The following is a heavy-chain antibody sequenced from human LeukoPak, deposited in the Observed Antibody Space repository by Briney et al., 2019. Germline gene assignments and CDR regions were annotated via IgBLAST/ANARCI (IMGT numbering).Heavy chain of an antibody. CDR3: ARSYLYYYDSSGYYQEGYYFDY. CDR2: INAGNGNT. D-gene: IGHD3-22*01. V-gene: IGHV1-3*03. J-gene: IGHJ4*02. Sequence: ASVKVSCKASGYTFSSYAMHWVRQAPGQRLEWMGWINAGNGNTKCSQEFQGRVTITRDTSASTAYMELSSLRSEDMAVYYCARSYLYYYDSSGYYQEGYYFDYWGQGTLVTVSS. CDR1: GYTFSSYA.